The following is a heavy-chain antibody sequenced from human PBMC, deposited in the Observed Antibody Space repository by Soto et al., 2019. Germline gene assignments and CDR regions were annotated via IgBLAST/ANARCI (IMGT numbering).Heavy chain of an antibody. D-gene: IGHD7-27*01. CDR2: TYPQDSEA. J-gene: IGHJ4*02. CDR1: GYSFSDYW. CDR3: VRLAHKLPGVNSGGLYFFDY. Sequence: GESLKISCQGSGYSFSDYWIAWVRQMPGEAPEWMGITYPQDSEAKYSPSFQGRVTLSADKSINTAYLQWGSLQASDSAVYYCVRLAHKLPGVNSGGLYFFDYWGQGVQVTVSS. V-gene: IGHV5-51*01.